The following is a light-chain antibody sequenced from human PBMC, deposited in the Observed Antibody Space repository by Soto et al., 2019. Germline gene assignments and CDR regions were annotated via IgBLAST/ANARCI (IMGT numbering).Light chain of an antibody. J-gene: IGKJ3*01. CDR2: TAS. Sequence: DIQMTQSPSSLSASVGDRVTITCRASQDIRNYLVWYQQKPGKVPRILIYTASSLQSGVPSRFSGGGSGTDFTLTIDSLQPEDVAVYYCQQRADWPATFGPGTKVDIK. CDR3: QQRADWPAT. CDR1: QDIRNY. V-gene: IGKV1-27*01.